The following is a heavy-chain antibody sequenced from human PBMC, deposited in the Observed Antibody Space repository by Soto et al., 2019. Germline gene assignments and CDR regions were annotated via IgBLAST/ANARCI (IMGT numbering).Heavy chain of an antibody. V-gene: IGHV1-46*03. CDR3: ARDQEPSTLYYDYYYMDV. Sequence: QVQLVQSRAEVKKPGASVTVSCKASGYTFTSYYIHWVRQAPGQGLEWMGIINPSGGSTSYAQKFQGRVTMTRDTSTSTVYMEVSGLRSEDTAVYYCARDQEPSTLYYDYYYMDVWGEGTTVTVSS. CDR1: GYTFTSYY. J-gene: IGHJ6*03. CDR2: INPSGGST.